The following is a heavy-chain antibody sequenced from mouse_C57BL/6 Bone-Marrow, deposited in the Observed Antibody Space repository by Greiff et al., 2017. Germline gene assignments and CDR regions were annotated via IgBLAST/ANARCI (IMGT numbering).Heavy chain of an antibody. CDR2: IRYSGST. Sequence: EVQLQQSGPGMVKPSQSLSLTCTVTGYSITSGYDWHWIRHFPGNILEFMGYIRYSGSTNYNPSLKSRISITHDTSKNLFFLKLNSGTTEDTATYYCARARFAWFAYWGEETLVTVSA. V-gene: IGHV3-1*01. CDR1: GYSITSGYD. CDR3: ARARFAWFAY. J-gene: IGHJ3*01.